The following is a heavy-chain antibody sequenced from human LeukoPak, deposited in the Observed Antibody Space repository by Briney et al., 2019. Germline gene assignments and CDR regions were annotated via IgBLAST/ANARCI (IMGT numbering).Heavy chain of an antibody. V-gene: IGHV3-64D*06. D-gene: IGHD6-13*01. Sequence: GSLRLSCAASGFTFSSYAMHWVRQAPGKGLEYVSSISSEGKTTYYADSVKGRFTISRDSSKNTLYLQMSGLRPEDTAVYYCVKDRWVDHWGQGTLVTVSS. J-gene: IGHJ4*02. CDR2: ISSEGKTT. CDR3: VKDRWVDH. CDR1: GFTFSSYA.